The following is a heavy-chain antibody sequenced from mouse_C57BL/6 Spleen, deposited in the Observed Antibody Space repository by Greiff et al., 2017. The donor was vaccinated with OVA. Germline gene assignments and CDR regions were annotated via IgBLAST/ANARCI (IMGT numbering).Heavy chain of an antibody. CDR2: INPYNGDT. CDR1: GYSFTGYF. D-gene: IGHD2-3*01. V-gene: IGHV1-20*01. Sequence: EVQLKESGPELVKPGDSVKISCKASGYSFTGYFMNWVMQSHGKSLEWIGRINPYNGDTFYNQKFKGKATLTVDKSSSTAHMELRSLTSEDSAVYYCARSGDGYSYYAMDYWGQGTSDTVSS. CDR3: ARSGDGYSYYAMDY. J-gene: IGHJ4*01.